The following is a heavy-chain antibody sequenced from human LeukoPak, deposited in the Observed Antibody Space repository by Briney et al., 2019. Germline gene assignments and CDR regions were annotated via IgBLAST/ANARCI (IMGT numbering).Heavy chain of an antibody. CDR2: IDWEDGK. CDR3: ARIYHDTRGRYYYGMDV. V-gene: IGHV2-70*01. J-gene: IGHJ6*02. D-gene: IGHD3-22*01. CDR1: GFSLRTSGMS. Sequence: SGPTMVNPTRTLTLTCTFTGFSLRTSGMSVSWIRQPPGKALEWLALIDWEDGKYYTTSLKTRLTISKDTSKNQVVLTVTNMDPVDTATYYCARIYHDTRGRYYYGMDVWGQGTTVTVSS.